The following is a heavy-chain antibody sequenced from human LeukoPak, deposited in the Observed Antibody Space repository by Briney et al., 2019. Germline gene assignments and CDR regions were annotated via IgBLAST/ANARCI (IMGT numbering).Heavy chain of an antibody. CDR2: ISGSGGST. Sequence: GGSLRLSCAASGFTFSSYAMSWVCQAPGKGLEWVSAISGSGGSTYYADSVKGRFTISRDNSKNTLYLQMNSLRAEDTAVYYCARVSTYESSGYPYYYYAMDVWGQGTTVTVSS. D-gene: IGHD3-22*01. V-gene: IGHV3-23*01. J-gene: IGHJ6*02. CDR3: ARVSTYESSGYPYYYYAMDV. CDR1: GFTFSSYA.